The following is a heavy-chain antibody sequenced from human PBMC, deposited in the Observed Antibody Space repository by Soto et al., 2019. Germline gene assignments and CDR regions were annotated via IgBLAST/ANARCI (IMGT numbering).Heavy chain of an antibody. CDR3: ARGSTRFDT. CDR1: GGSMSTYY. V-gene: IGHV4-59*01. CDR2: IYHSGSTTYVNHAGGT. J-gene: IGHJ5*02. Sequence: PSETLSLTCTVSGGSMSTYYWSWIRQPPGKGLEWIAYIYHSGSTTYVNHAGGTNYNPSRKSRVTISLDTSRNQFSRNLTSMTAADTAVYYCARGSTRFDTWGQGTLVTV. D-gene: IGHD2-2*01.